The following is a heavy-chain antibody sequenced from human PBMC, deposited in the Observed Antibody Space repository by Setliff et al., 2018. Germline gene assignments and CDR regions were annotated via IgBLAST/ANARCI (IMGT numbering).Heavy chain of an antibody. CDR3: ACLQGGGQDF. CDR1: GGSVDSYY. D-gene: IGHD3-16*01. Sequence: SETLSLTCTVSGGSVDSYYWSWIRQPPGKGLELIGYIYSGGTTDSKPSLKSRVNISVDTSKNRVSLKMTSVTAADTAVYYCACLQGGGQDFWGQGTLVTVSS. J-gene: IGHJ4*02. CDR2: IYSGGTT. V-gene: IGHV4-59*02.